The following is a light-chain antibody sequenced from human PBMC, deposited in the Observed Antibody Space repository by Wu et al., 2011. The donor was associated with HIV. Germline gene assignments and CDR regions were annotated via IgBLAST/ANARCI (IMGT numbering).Light chain of an antibody. V-gene: IGKV1-27*01. Sequence: DIQMTQSPSSLSASVGDRVTITCRASQGISNYLAWYQQRPGKVPKPLIFAASTLQSGVPSRFSGSGSGTHFTLTITSLQPEDVATYYCTKYDSAPWTFGPGTKVE. J-gene: IGKJ1*01. CDR1: QGISNY. CDR2: AAS. CDR3: TKYDSAPWT.